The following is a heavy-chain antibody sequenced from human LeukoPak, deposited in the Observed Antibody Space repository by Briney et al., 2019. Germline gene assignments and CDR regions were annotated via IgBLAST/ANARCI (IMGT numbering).Heavy chain of an antibody. D-gene: IGHD1-26*01. CDR3: AKIPNSGSYDY. CDR1: GFTFSSYG. CDR2: ISYDGSNK. J-gene: IGHJ4*02. V-gene: IGHV3-30*18. Sequence: GGCLRLSCAAPGFTFSSYGMHWVRQAPCKGLEWVAVISYDGSNKYYADSVKGRFTISRDNSKNTLYLQMNSLRAEDTAVYYCAKIPNSGSYDYWGQGTLVTVSS.